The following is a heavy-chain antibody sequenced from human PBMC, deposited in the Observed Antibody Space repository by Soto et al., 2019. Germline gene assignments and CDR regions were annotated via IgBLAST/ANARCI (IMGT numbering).Heavy chain of an antibody. CDR3: AKVRTPEPYYYYYGMDV. D-gene: IGHD1-26*01. V-gene: IGHV3-23*01. J-gene: IGHJ6*02. CDR1: GFTFSSYA. CDR2: ISGSGSST. Sequence: PGGSLRLSCAASGFTFSSYAMSWVRQAPGKGLEWVSAISGSGSSTYYADSVKGRITISRDNSKNTLYLRMNSLRAEDTAVYYCAKVRTPEPYYYYYGMDVWGQGTTVTVSS.